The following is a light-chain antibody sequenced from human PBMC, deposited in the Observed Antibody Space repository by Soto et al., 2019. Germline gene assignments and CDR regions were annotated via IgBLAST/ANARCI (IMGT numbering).Light chain of an antibody. CDR2: LGS. V-gene: IGKV2-28*01. CDR3: MQALPPFT. J-gene: IGKJ1*01. CDR1: QSLLHSNGYNY. Sequence: DIVMTQSPLSLPVTPGEPASISCRSSQSLLHSNGYNYLDWYLQKPGQSPQLLIYLGSNRASGVPDRFSGSGSGTDFTLKISRVEAEDVGVYYCMQALPPFTFGQGTKVEIK.